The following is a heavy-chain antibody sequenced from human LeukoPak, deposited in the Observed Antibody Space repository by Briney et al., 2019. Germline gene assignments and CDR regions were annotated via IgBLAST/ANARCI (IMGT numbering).Heavy chain of an antibody. V-gene: IGHV3-23*01. CDR3: AKGGMVRGVTPSYMDV. CDR1: GFTFSSYS. CDR2: ISGSGGST. J-gene: IGHJ6*03. D-gene: IGHD3-10*01. Sequence: GGSLRLSCAASGFTFSSYSMNWVRQAPGKGLEWVSAISGSGGSTYYADSVKGRFTISRDNSKNTLYLQMNSLRAEDTAVYYCAKGGMVRGVTPSYMDVWGKGTTVTISS.